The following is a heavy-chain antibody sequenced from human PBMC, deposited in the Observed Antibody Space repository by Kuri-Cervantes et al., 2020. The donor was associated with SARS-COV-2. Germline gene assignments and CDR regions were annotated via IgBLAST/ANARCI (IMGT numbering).Heavy chain of an antibody. J-gene: IGHJ4*02. CDR3: AREDRPSGRYDY. D-gene: IGHD1-26*01. Sequence: SETLSLTCTVSGGSISSSSYYWSWIRQPPGKGLEWIGYIYYSGSTYYNPSLRSRVTISVDTSKNQFSLKLSSVTAADTAVYYCAREDRPSGRYDYWGQGTLVTVSS. V-gene: IGHV4-30-4*08. CDR2: IYYSGST. CDR1: GGSISSSSYY.